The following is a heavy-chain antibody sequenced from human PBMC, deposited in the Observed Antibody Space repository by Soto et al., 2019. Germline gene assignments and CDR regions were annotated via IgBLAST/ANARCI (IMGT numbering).Heavy chain of an antibody. V-gene: IGHV3-33*01. J-gene: IGHJ5*02. D-gene: IGHD1-20*01. CDR1: GFTFSSYG. CDR2: IWYDGSNK. Sequence: PGGSLRLSCAASGFTFSSYGMHWVRQAPGKGLEWVAVIWYDGSNKYYADSVKGRFTISRDNSKNTLYLQMNSLRAEDTAVYYCAREGYDWNLLDLWGQGTLVTVSS. CDR3: AREGYDWNLLDL.